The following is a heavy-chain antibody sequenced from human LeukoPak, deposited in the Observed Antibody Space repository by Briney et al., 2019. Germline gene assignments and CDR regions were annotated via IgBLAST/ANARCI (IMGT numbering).Heavy chain of an antibody. CDR2: TYYRSKWFN. J-gene: IGHJ4*02. Sequence: SQTLSLTCAISGDSVSSNSATWNWIRQSPSRGLEWLGRTYYRSKWFNDYAVSVKSRITIYPDTSENQFSLQLNSVTPEDTAVYYCTRAFLYSSSSTFDYWGQGTLVTVSS. CDR3: TRAFLYSSSSTFDY. D-gene: IGHD6-13*01. V-gene: IGHV6-1*01. CDR1: GDSVSSNSAT.